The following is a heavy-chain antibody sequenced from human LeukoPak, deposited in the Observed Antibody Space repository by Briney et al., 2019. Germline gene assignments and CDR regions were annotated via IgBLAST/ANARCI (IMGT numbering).Heavy chain of an antibody. CDR3: AKDLMPAAPTRFDF. D-gene: IGHD2-2*01. Sequence: GGSLRLSCAASGFTFSSYAMSWVRQAPGKGLEWLSAIRSTGINTYYADSVKGRFTISRDNSKNTLFLQMNSLRAEDTAVYYCAKDLMPAAPTRFDFWGQRTLVTVSS. CDR1: GFTFSSYA. J-gene: IGHJ4*02. CDR2: IRSTGINT. V-gene: IGHV3-23*01.